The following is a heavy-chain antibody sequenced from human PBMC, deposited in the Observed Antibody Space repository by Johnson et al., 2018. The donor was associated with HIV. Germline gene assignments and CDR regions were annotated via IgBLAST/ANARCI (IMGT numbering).Heavy chain of an antibody. D-gene: IGHD6-19*01. Sequence: QVQLVESGGGVVQPGRSLRLSCAASGFTFSSYAMHWVRQAPGKGLEWVSVIYSGGSTYYADSVKGRFTISRDNSNNTLYLQMNSLRAEDTALYYCAKDGTPQWLGGGSAFDIWGQGTMVTVSS. CDR1: GFTFSSYA. V-gene: IGHV3-NL1*01. J-gene: IGHJ3*02. CDR2: IYSGGST. CDR3: AKDGTPQWLGGGSAFDI.